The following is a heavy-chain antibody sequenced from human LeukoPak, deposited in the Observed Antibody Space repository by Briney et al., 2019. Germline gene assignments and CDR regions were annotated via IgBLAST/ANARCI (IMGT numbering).Heavy chain of an antibody. J-gene: IGHJ4*02. Sequence: ASVELSCKASGGTFSSYAISWVRQPPGQGLEWMRRIIPISGTANYAQKFQGRVTITTDESTSTAYMELSSLRSEDTAVYYCARDRGTGDFDYWRQGTLVTVSS. CDR3: ARDRGTGDFDY. CDR2: IIPISGTA. V-gene: IGHV1-69*05. CDR1: GGTFSSYA. D-gene: IGHD1-1*01.